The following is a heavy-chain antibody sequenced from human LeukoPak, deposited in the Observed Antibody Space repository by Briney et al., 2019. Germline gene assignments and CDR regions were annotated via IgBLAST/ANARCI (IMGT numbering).Heavy chain of an antibody. J-gene: IGHJ4*02. Sequence: GGSLRLSCAASGFTFGRYWMSWVRQAPGKGLEWVANIKQDGSEKYYVDSVEGRFTISRDNAKNSLFLQMNSLRAEDTAVYYCARDFDCWGQGTLVTVSS. CDR3: ARDFDC. CDR1: GFTFGRYW. V-gene: IGHV3-7*03. CDR2: IKQDGSEK.